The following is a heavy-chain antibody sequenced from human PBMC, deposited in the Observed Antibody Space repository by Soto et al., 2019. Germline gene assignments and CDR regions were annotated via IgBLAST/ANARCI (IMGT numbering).Heavy chain of an antibody. D-gene: IGHD3-10*01. CDR1: GFTFSSYW. Sequence: EVQLVESGGGLVQPGGSLRLSCAASGFTFSSYWMHWVRQAPGKGLVWVSRINSDGSSTSYADSVKGRFTISRDNAKNTLYLQMNSLRAEATAVYYCARGGMVRGVSYYYYCMDVWSKGTTVTVSS. CDR2: INSDGSST. V-gene: IGHV3-74*01. CDR3: ARGGMVRGVSYYYYCMDV. J-gene: IGHJ6*03.